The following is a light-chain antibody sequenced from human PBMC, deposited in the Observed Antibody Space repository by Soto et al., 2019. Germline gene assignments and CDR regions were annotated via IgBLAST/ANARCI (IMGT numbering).Light chain of an antibody. CDR2: EVT. J-gene: IGLJ3*02. V-gene: IGLV2-14*01. CDR1: SSDVGVYDY. Sequence: QSALTQPASVSGSPGQSITISCTGSSSDVGVYDYVSWYQHHPGQDPKLIIYEVTNRPSGVSNRFSGSKSGNTASLTISGLQAEDEAHYYCISYTSSSTWVFGGGTKLTVL. CDR3: ISYTSSSTWV.